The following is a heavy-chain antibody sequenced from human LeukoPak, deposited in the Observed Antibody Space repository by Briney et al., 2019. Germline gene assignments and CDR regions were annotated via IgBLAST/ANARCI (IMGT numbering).Heavy chain of an antibody. V-gene: IGHV4-61*02. CDR2: IYTSGST. D-gene: IGHD6-13*01. J-gene: IGHJ4*02. CDR1: GGSISSGSYY. Sequence: SETLSLTCTVSGGSISSGSYYWSWIRQPAGKGLEWIGRIYTSGSTNYNPSLKSRVTMSVDTSKNQFSLKLSSVTAADTAVYYCARGVPVAAANPFDYWGQGTLVTVSS. CDR3: ARGVPVAAANPFDY.